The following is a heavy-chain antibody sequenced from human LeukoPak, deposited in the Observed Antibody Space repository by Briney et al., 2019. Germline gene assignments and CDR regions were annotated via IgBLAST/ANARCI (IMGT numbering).Heavy chain of an antibody. J-gene: IGHJ4*02. V-gene: IGHV3-21*01. D-gene: IGHD6-19*01. CDR2: ISGNSAHI. Sequence: GGSLRLSCAASGFTFSSYSMNWVRQAPGKGLQWVSSISGNSAHILYADSVKGRFTISRDNAKNSLYLQMNSLRAEDTAVYYCARVIAVAGGYYFDYWGQGTLVTVSS. CDR3: ARVIAVAGGYYFDY. CDR1: GFTFSSYS.